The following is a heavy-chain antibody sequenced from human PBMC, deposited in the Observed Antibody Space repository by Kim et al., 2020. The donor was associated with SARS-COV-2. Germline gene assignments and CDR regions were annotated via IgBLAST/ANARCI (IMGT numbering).Heavy chain of an antibody. CDR2: ST. Sequence: STNYNPSLKSRVTISVDTSKNQFSLKLSSVTAADTAVYYCASGPAGWFDPWGQGTLVTVSS. J-gene: IGHJ5*02. CDR3: ASGPAGWFDP. V-gene: IGHV4-34*01.